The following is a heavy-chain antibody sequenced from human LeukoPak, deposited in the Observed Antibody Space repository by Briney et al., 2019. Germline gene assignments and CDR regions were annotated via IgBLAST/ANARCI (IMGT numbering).Heavy chain of an antibody. CDR3: ARQPRLSQFWSGSNFDY. CDR2: IYYSGSI. J-gene: IGHJ4*02. CDR1: GGSFSGYY. V-gene: IGHV4-39*01. D-gene: IGHD3-3*01. Sequence: SETLSLTCAVYGGSFSGYYWGWIRQPPGKGLEWIGSIYYSGSIYYNPSLKSRVTISVDTSNNHFSLKLSSVTAADTAVYYCARQPRLSQFWSGSNFDYWGQGTLVTVSS.